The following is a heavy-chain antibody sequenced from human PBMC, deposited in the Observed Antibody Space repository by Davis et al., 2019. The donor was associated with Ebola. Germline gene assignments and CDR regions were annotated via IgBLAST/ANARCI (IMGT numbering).Heavy chain of an antibody. Sequence: GESLKISCAASGFTFSNYDMNWVRQATGKGLEWLSATGTVPGDTYYLPSVRGRFTVSRDKAKNSFYLQMDSLTAEDTAVYYCARAPPGSRFRLDHWGQGTLVTVSS. J-gene: IGHJ4*02. CDR3: ARAPPGSRFRLDH. D-gene: IGHD1-1*01. CDR1: GFTFSNYD. CDR2: TGTVPGDT. V-gene: IGHV3-13*01.